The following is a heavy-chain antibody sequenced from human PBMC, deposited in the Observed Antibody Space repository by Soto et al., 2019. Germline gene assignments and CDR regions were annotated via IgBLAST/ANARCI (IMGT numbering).Heavy chain of an antibody. V-gene: IGHV4-59*08. Sequence: QVQLQESGPGLVKPSETLSLTCTVSGGSISSKYWSWIRQPPGKGLEGIGYIYYNGRTNYNPSLKSRVTISVDTSRNQFSLKLSSVTAADTAVYYCARLRWATIAEAGSFDDWGQGILVTVSS. J-gene: IGHJ4*02. CDR3: ARLRWATIAEAGSFDD. CDR2: IYYNGRT. CDR1: GGSISSKY. D-gene: IGHD6-13*01.